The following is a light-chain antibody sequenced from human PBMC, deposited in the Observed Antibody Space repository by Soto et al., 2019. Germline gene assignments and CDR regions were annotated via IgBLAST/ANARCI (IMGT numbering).Light chain of an antibody. J-gene: IGKJ1*01. CDR3: QQYDKWPCT. CDR1: QTINNN. CDR2: GAS. V-gene: IGKV3-15*01. Sequence: DIVMTQSPATLSMSPGERANLSCRASQTINNNLAWNQQKPGQAPRLLIYGASTRATGIPDRFSGSGSGTEFTLTISSLQSEDFAVYSCQQYDKWPCTFGQGTKVEIK.